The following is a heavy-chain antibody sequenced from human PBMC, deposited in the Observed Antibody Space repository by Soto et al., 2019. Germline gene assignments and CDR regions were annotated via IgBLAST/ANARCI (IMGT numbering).Heavy chain of an antibody. CDR1: GGTFSSYA. CDR3: ARDRRGPTYYYFWQGDDFDS. Sequence: QVQLVQSGAEVKKPGSSVKVSCKASGGTFSSYAISWVRQAPGQGLEWMGGIIPIFGTANYAQKFQGRVTTTADESTSTAYKELSSLRSEHTAVNYCARDRRGPTYYYFWQGDDFDSWGQGTMVTVCS. V-gene: IGHV1-69*01. D-gene: IGHD3-3*01. J-gene: IGHJ3*02. CDR2: IIPIFGTA.